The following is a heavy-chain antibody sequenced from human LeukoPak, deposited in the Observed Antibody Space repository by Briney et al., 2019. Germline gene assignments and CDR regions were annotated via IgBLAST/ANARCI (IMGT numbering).Heavy chain of an antibody. CDR2: INGGGNTT. V-gene: IGHV3-23*01. J-gene: IGHJ6*03. CDR1: GFAFRSFA. Sequence: RLGGSLRLSCAASGFAFRSFAMGWVRQSPGKGVEWLYSINGGGNTTFYADSDKGRFTISRDNSKNTLYLRMDGLRPDDTAIYYCTKELHVAVAVADYYYFYMDVWGRGTAVSVSS. CDR3: TKELHVAVAVADYYYFYMDV. D-gene: IGHD6-19*01.